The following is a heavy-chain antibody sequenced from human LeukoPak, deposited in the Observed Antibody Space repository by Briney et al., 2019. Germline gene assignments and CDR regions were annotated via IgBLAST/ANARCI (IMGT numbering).Heavy chain of an antibody. CDR2: IYYSGST. V-gene: IGHV4-39*07. CDR1: GGSISSSSYY. D-gene: IGHD3-16*01. CDR3: ATYYDYVWGSYISTGLLAFDY. J-gene: IGHJ4*02. Sequence: SETLSLTCTVSGGSISSSSYYWGWIRQPPGKGLEWIGSIYYSGSTYYNPSLKSRVTISVDTSKNQFSLKLSSVTAADTAVYYCATYYDYVWGSYISTGLLAFDYWGQGTLVTVSS.